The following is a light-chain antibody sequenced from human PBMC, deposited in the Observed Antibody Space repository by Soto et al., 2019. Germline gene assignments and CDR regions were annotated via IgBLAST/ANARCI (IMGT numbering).Light chain of an antibody. CDR2: GNN. J-gene: IGLJ3*02. V-gene: IGLV1-51*01. Sequence: QSVLTPPPSASAAPGQKVTISCFGSNSNIGKNYVSWYQQVPGTAPKLLIYGNNNRESGITDRISASKSGTSATLVITTLQPGDEADYYCATWDNSLSAEVFGGGTKLTVL. CDR3: ATWDNSLSAEV. CDR1: NSNIGKNY.